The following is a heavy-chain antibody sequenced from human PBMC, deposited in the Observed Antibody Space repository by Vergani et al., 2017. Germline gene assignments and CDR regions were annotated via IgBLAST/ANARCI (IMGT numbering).Heavy chain of an antibody. Sequence: QVRLQESGPGLVKPSETLSLTCSVSGGSMSGYYWSWIRQPPGKELEWIGYMYHSGSTNYNPSLETRVTISGDTSKNQFSLKLNSVTAADTAVYYCARGDSSEDPRYYYYYMDVWGKGTTVTVSS. CDR2: MYHSGST. CDR1: GGSMSGYY. CDR3: ARGDSSEDPRYYYYYMDV. D-gene: IGHD6-25*01. V-gene: IGHV4-59*01. J-gene: IGHJ6*03.